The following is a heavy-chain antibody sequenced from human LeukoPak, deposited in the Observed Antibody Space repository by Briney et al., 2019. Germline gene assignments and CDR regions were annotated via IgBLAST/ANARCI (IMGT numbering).Heavy chain of an antibody. CDR1: GYTFTSYG. J-gene: IGHJ3*02. CDR2: ISTYNGNT. D-gene: IGHD1-26*01. Sequence: GASVKVSCKASGYTFTSYGISWVRQAPGQGLEWMGWISTYNGNTNYAQKLQGRVTTTEDTSTDTAYMELSSLRSEDTAVYYCATDSGARAFDIWGQGTMVTVSS. V-gene: IGHV1-18*01. CDR3: ATDSGARAFDI.